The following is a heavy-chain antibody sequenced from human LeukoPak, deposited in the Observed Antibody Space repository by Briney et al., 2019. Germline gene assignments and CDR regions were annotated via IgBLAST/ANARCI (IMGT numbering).Heavy chain of an antibody. CDR1: GFTFTSSA. CDR3: AASLYDSSGYINEYYFDY. V-gene: IGHV1-58*02. D-gene: IGHD3-22*01. J-gene: IGHJ4*02. CDR2: IVVGSGNT. Sequence: SVKVSCKASGFTFTSSAMQWVRPARGQRLERIGWIVVGSGNTNYAQKFQERVTITRDMSTSTAYMELSSLRSEDTAVYYCAASLYDSSGYINEYYFDYWGQGTLVTVSP.